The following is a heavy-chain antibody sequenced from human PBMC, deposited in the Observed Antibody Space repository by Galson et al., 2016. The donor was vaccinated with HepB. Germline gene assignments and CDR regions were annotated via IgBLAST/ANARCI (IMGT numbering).Heavy chain of an antibody. Sequence: TLSLTCNVSGGSINSGSYYWTWIRQHPGKGLEWLGYIFYTGTTDYNASLKTRLTMSVDTSNNQFSLKLSSVTVADTAVYYCARGGFGSTWSPNFDYWGQGILVTVTS. CDR3: ARGGFGSTWSPNFDY. V-gene: IGHV4-31*03. J-gene: IGHJ4*02. CDR1: GGSINSGSYY. CDR2: IFYTGTT. D-gene: IGHD3-16*01.